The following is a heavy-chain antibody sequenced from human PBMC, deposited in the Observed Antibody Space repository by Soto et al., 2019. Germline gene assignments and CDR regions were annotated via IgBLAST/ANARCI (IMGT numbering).Heavy chain of an antibody. J-gene: IGHJ4*02. CDR1: RASIYTYS. Sequence: PSETLSLTCTVSRASIYTYSWTWIRQPAGKGLQWIGHIYSSGSANYSPSLKSRVSMSVDSSNNQFSLTLTSVTAADTAVYYCARYRFSGNKWSKFDYWGRGTLVTVSS. V-gene: IGHV4-4*07. CDR2: IYSSGSA. D-gene: IGHD3-16*02. CDR3: ARYRFSGNKWSKFDY.